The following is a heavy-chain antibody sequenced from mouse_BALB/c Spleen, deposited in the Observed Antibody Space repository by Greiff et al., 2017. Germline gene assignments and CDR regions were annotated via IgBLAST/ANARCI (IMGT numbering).Heavy chain of an antibody. CDR1: GYSITSDYA. CDR2: ISYSGST. J-gene: IGHJ4*01. D-gene: IGHD1-1*01. V-gene: IGHV3-2*02. Sequence: DVHLVESGPGLVKPSQSLSLTCTVTGYSITSDYAWNWIRQFPGNKLEWMGYISYSGSTSYNPSLKSRISITRDTSKNQFFLQLNSVTTEDTATYYCARRLRGAMDYWGQGTSVTVSS. CDR3: ARRLRGAMDY.